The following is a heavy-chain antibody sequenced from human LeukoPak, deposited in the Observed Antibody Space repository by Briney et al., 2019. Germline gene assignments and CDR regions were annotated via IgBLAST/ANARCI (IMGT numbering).Heavy chain of an antibody. Sequence: GGSLRLSCAASGFTFSSYAMSWVRQAPGKGLEWMAVISYDGSNKYNADSVKGRFTISRDNSKNTLYLQMNSLRGEDTAVYYCARGRGYSGYDCPDYWGQGTLVTVSS. CDR3: ARGRGYSGYDCPDY. D-gene: IGHD5-12*01. CDR2: ISYDGSNK. CDR1: GFTFSSYA. J-gene: IGHJ4*02. V-gene: IGHV3-30-3*01.